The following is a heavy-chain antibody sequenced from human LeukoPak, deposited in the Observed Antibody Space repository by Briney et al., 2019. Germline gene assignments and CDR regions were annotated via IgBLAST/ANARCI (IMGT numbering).Heavy chain of an antibody. CDR1: GFTFSSYG. Sequence: GGSLRLSCAASGFTFSSYGMHWVRQAPGKGLEWVAVISYDGSNKYYADSVKGRFTISRDNSKNTLYLQMNSLRAEDTAVYYCAQGKEDIVVVPAVWGQGTLVTVSS. CDR3: AQGKEDIVVVPAV. D-gene: IGHD2-2*01. V-gene: IGHV3-30*18. CDR2: ISYDGSNK. J-gene: IGHJ4*02.